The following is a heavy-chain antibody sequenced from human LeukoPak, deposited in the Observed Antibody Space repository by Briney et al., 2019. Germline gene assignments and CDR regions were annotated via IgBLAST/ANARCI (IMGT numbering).Heavy chain of an antibody. Sequence: ASVKVSSKASGYTFTSYGISWVRPAPGQGLEWMGWISAYNGNTNYAQKLQRRVTMTTDTSTSTAYMELRSLRSDDTAVYYCARSYYDFWSGYYPYDYWGQGTLVTVSS. CDR2: ISAYNGNT. V-gene: IGHV1-18*01. J-gene: IGHJ4*02. CDR1: GYTFTSYG. D-gene: IGHD3-3*01. CDR3: ARSYYDFWSGYYPYDY.